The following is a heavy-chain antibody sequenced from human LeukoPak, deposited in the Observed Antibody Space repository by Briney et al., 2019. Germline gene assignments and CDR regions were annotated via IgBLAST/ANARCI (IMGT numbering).Heavy chain of an antibody. CDR2: ISGSGGST. CDR3: AKDGGGLKYCSGGSCYAGYYYYGMDV. D-gene: IGHD2-15*01. J-gene: IGHJ6*02. V-gene: IGHV3-23*01. CDR1: GFTFSSYA. Sequence: GGSLRLSCAASGFTFSSYAMSWVRQAPGKGLEWVSAISGSGGSTYYADSVKGRFTISRDNSKNTLYLQMNSLRAEDTAVYYCAKDGGGLKYCSGGSCYAGYYYYGMDVWGQGTTVTVSS.